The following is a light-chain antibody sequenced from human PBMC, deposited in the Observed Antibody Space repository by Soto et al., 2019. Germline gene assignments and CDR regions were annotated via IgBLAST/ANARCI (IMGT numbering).Light chain of an antibody. J-gene: IGLJ3*02. V-gene: IGLV1-44*01. CDR3: AAWDDSLNGLV. CDR1: SSNIGSNI. CDR2: DNN. Sequence: QSVLTQPPSASGTPGQRVTISCSGSSSNIGSNIVAWYQHLPGTAPKLLIYDNNQRPSGVPDRFFGSKSGTSASLAISGLQPDDESHYYCAAWDDSLNGLVFGGGTQLTVL.